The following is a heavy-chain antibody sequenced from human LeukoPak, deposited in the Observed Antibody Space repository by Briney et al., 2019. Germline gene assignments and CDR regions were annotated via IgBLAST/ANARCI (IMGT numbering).Heavy chain of an antibody. V-gene: IGHV1-18*01. D-gene: IGHD6-13*01. J-gene: IGHJ5*02. CDR2: ISAYNGNT. CDR1: GYTFTSYA. Sequence: ASVRVSCKASGYTFTSYAMHWVRQAPGQGLEWMGWISAYNGNTNYAQKLQGRVTMTTDTSTSTAYMELRSLRSDDTAVYYCAKDFYRTAGTENNWFDPWGQGTLVTVSS. CDR3: AKDFYRTAGTENNWFDP.